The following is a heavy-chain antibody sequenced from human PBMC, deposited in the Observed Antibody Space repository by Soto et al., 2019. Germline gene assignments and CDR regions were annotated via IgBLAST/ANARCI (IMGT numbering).Heavy chain of an antibody. Sequence: GRSLKISCAASGFTFSSYSMNWVRQAPGKGLEWVSYISSSSSTIYYADSVKGRFTISRDNAKNSLYLQMNSLRDEDTAVYYCARVALSCTNGVCYIDYWGQGTLVTVSS. CDR1: GFTFSSYS. CDR2: ISSSSSTI. V-gene: IGHV3-48*02. CDR3: ARVALSCTNGVCYIDY. J-gene: IGHJ4*02. D-gene: IGHD2-8*01.